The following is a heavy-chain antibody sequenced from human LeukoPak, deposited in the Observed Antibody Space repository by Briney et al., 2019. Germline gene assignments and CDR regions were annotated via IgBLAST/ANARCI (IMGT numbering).Heavy chain of an antibody. CDR1: GGTFSNYG. J-gene: IGHJ3*02. CDR2: IIPVFGTA. CDR3: ARRRSSRSWFDAFDI. V-gene: IGHV1-69*13. D-gene: IGHD6-13*01. Sequence: SVKVSCKASGGTFSNYGITWLRQAPGQGLEWVGGIIPVFGTANLAQKFQGRVTITADESTSTAYMELSSLRFEDTAVYYCARRRSSRSWFDAFDIWGQGTMVTVSS.